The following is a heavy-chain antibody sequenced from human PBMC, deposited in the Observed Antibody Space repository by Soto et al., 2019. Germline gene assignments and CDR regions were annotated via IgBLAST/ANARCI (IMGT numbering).Heavy chain of an antibody. J-gene: IGHJ3*02. CDR2: INPSGGGT. CDR1: GYTFTDHF. D-gene: IGHD5-12*01. V-gene: IGHV1-46*01. CDR3: AREYRTISGLSVDAFDM. Sequence: GASVKVSCKASGYTFTDHFMHYLRQAPGQGPEWLGVINPSGGGTDYSQKFRDRVTMTRDTSTNTIYMELRSLRTDDTAFYYCAREYRTISGLSVDAFDMWGPGTTVTVSS.